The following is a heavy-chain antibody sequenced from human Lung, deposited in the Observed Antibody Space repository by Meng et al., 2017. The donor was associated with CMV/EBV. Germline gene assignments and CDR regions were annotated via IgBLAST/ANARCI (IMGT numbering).Heavy chain of an antibody. CDR1: GDIVSSNSAA. CDR2: TYYRSKWYH. CDR3: ARGINGGCGD. Sequence: HGHLHHSGPGLVNPSHTLSLTCSISGDIVSSNSAAWHWIRQSPSRGLEWLGRTYYRSKWYHEYAVSVKSRITISPDTPKNQFSLQLNSMTPEDTAVYYCARGINGGCGDWGQGTLVTVSS. D-gene: IGHD4-23*01. J-gene: IGHJ4*02. V-gene: IGHV6-1*01.